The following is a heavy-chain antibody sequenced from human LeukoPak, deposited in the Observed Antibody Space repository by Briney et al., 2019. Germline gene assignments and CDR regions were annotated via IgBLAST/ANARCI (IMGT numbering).Heavy chain of an antibody. CDR3: ARDGADYDSMVDY. CDR1: GGTFSSYA. J-gene: IGHJ4*02. CDR2: IIPIFGTA. V-gene: IGHV1-69*13. Sequence: PGASVKVSCTASGGTFSSYAISWVRQAPGQGLEWMGGIIPIFGTANYAQKFQGRVTITADESTSTAYMELSSLRSEDTAVYYCARDGADYDSMVDYWGQGTLVTVSS. D-gene: IGHD3-22*01.